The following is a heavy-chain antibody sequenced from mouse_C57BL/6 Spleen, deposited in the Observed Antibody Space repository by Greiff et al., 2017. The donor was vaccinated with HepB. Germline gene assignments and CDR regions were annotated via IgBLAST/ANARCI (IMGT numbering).Heavy chain of an antibody. CDR2: IDPNSGGT. CDR1: GYTFTSYW. CDR3: ARGGGNSSGYDYAMDY. J-gene: IGHJ4*01. D-gene: IGHD3-2*02. Sequence: VQLQQPGAELVKPGASVKLSCKASGYTFTSYWMHWVKQRPGRGLEWIGRIDPNSGGTKYNEKFKSKATLTVDKPSSTAYMQLSSLTSEDSAVYYCARGGGNSSGYDYAMDYWGQGTSVTVSS. V-gene: IGHV1-72*01.